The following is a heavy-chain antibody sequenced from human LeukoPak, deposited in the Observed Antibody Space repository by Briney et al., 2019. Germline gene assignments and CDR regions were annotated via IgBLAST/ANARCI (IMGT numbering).Heavy chain of an antibody. D-gene: IGHD6-19*01. V-gene: IGHV1-69*06. CDR3: ARGAVAVSNYYYYMGV. J-gene: IGHJ6*03. CDR1: GGTFSSYA. Sequence: ASVKVSCTASGGTFSSYAISWVRQAPGQGLEWMGGIIPIFGTANYAQKFQGRVTITADKSTSTAYMELSSLRSEDTAVYYCARGAVAVSNYYYYMGVWGKGTTVTVSS. CDR2: IIPIFGTA.